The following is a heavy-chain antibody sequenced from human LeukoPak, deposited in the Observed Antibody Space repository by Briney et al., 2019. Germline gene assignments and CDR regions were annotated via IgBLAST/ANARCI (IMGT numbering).Heavy chain of an antibody. CDR2: IIPILGIA. CDR3: AREAGMIPNYYYGMDV. CDR1: GGTFSSYA. V-gene: IGHV1-69*04. Sequence: SVKVSCKASGGTFSSYAISWVRQAPGQGLEWMGRIIPILGIANYAQKFQGKVTITADKSTSTAYMELSSLRSEDTAVYYCAREAGMIPNYYYGMDVWGQGTTVTVSS. D-gene: IGHD3-22*01. J-gene: IGHJ6*02.